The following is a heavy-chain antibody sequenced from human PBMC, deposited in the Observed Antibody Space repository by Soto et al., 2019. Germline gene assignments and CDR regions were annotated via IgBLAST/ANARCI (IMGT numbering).Heavy chain of an antibody. Sequence: GVSLRLSCAASGFTFNSYAMNWVRQAPGKGLEWVSYISSSSSTIYYADSVKGRFTISRDNAKNSLYLQMNSLRAEDTAVYYCARDGGDYGYYYYYYMDVWGKGTTVTVSS. V-gene: IGHV3-48*01. CDR1: GFTFNSYA. CDR3: ARDGGDYGYYYYYYMDV. D-gene: IGHD4-17*01. CDR2: ISSSSSTI. J-gene: IGHJ6*03.